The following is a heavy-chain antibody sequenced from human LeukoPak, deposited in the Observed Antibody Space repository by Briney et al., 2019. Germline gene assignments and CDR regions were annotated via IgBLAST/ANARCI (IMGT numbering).Heavy chain of an antibody. CDR3: ARMEYCSSTSCYHNFDY. Sequence: KTGGSLRLSCAASGFTFSSYSMNWVRQAPGKGLEWVSSISSSSYIYYADSVKGRFTISRDNAKNSLYLQMNSLRAEDTAVYYCARMEYCSSTSCYHNFDYWGQGTLVTVSS. V-gene: IGHV3-21*01. CDR2: ISSSSYI. J-gene: IGHJ4*02. CDR1: GFTFSSYS. D-gene: IGHD2-2*01.